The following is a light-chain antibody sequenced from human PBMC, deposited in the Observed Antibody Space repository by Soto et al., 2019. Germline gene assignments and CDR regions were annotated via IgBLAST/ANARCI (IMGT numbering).Light chain of an antibody. V-gene: IGLV2-23*01. CDR2: EGS. J-gene: IGLJ3*02. CDR1: SSDVGGYDL. CDR3: CAYVSSNTLL. Sequence: QSALTQPASVSGSPGQSITISCTGTSSDVGGYDLVSWYQQHPGKAPKLIIYEGSKRPSGISNRFSGSKSGNTASLIIAGLQGDYEGYYYCCAYVSSNTLLFGGGTKVTVL.